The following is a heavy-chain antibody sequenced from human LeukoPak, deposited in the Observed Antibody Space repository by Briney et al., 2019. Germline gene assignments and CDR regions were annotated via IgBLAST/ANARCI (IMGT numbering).Heavy chain of an antibody. CDR1: GGSISSYY. D-gene: IGHD3-9*01. CDR3: ARIWLPYNWFDP. CDR2: IYYTGST. J-gene: IGHJ5*02. Sequence: SETLSLTCTVSGGSISSYYWGWIRQPPGKGLEWIGNIYYTGSTYYNPSLQSRITISVDTSKNQFSLKLSSVTATDTAIYYCARIWLPYNWFDPWGQGTLLSVS. V-gene: IGHV4-39*01.